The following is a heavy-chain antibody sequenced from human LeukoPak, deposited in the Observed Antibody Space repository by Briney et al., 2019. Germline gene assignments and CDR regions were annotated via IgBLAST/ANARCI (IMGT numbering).Heavy chain of an antibody. Sequence: GGSLRLSCAASGFTFSSYSMNWVRQAPGKGLEWVSYISSSSSTIYYADSVKGRFTISRDNAKNSLYLQMNSLRDEDTAVYYCARGRKYRYCSGGSCYSGFDYWGQGTLVTVSS. D-gene: IGHD2-15*01. CDR2: ISSSSSTI. CDR1: GFTFSSYS. V-gene: IGHV3-48*02. CDR3: ARGRKYRYCSGGSCYSGFDY. J-gene: IGHJ4*02.